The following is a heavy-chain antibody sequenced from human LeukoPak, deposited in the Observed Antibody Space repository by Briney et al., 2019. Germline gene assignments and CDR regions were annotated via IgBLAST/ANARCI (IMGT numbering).Heavy chain of an antibody. J-gene: IGHJ5*02. Sequence: SETLSLTCTVSGGSMSSSSYYWGWIRQPPGKGLEWIGSIYYSGSTYYNPSLKSRVTISVDTSKNQFSLKLSSVTAADTAVYHCVRLSGPTGWFDPWGQGTLVTVSP. D-gene: IGHD3-16*02. CDR1: GGSMSSSSYY. CDR2: IYYSGST. V-gene: IGHV4-39*01. CDR3: VRLSGPTGWFDP.